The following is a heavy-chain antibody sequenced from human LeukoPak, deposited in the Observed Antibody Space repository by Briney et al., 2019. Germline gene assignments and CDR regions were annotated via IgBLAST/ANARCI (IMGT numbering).Heavy chain of an antibody. V-gene: IGHV3-23*01. J-gene: IGHJ6*02. CDR2: ISGSGGST. D-gene: IGHD4-11*01. CDR3: AVYSNPYYYYGMDV. CDR1: GFTFSSYA. Sequence: GGSLRLSCAASGFTFSSYAMSWVRQAPGKGLEWVSAISGSGGSTYYADSVKGRFTISRDNSKNTLYLQMNSLRAEDTAVYYCAVYSNPYYYYGMDVWGQGTTVTVSS.